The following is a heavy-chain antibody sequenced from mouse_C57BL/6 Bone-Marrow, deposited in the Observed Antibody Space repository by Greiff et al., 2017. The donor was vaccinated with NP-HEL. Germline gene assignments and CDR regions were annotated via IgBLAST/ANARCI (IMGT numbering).Heavy chain of an antibody. V-gene: IGHV5-6*01. CDR1: GFTFSSYG. D-gene: IGHD1-1*01. CDR2: ISSGGSYT. Sequence: EVQRVESGGDLVKPGGSLKLSCAASGFTFSSYGMSWVRQTPDKRLEWVATISSGGSYTYYPDSVKGRFTISRDNAKNTLYLQMSSLKSEDTAMYYCARHTPSITTVVAPFDYWGQGTTLTVSS. J-gene: IGHJ2*01. CDR3: ARHTPSITTVVAPFDY.